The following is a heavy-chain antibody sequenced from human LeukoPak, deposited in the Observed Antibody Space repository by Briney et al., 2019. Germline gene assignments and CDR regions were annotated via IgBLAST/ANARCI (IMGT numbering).Heavy chain of an antibody. D-gene: IGHD3-22*01. CDR1: GGSISSYY. V-gene: IGHV4-59*08. CDR3: ARLKSDSSGYYPFDY. Sequence: SETLSLTCTVSGGSISSYYWSWIRQPPGKGLEWIGYIYYSGSTIYNPSLKSRLTISIDTSKNQFSLRLSSVTAADTAVYYCARLKSDSSGYYPFDYGGQETLVTVSS. J-gene: IGHJ4*02. CDR2: IYYSGST.